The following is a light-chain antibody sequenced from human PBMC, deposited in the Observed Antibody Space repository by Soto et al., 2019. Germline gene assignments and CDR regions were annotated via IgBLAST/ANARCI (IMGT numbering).Light chain of an antibody. Sequence: DAVMTQSPLSLSVTLGQPASISCRSSHSLVYSDGNTYLNWFQQRPGQSPRRLIYQVSKRDSGVLDRFNGSGSGTYFTLKISRVEAEDVGVYYCMQFIHSKIFGQGTKVEIK. CDR3: MQFIHSKI. V-gene: IGKV2-30*01. CDR1: HSLVYSDGNTY. J-gene: IGKJ2*01. CDR2: QVS.